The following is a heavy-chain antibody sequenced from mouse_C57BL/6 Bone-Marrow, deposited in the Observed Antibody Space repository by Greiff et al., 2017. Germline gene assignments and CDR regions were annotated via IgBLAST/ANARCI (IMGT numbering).Heavy chain of an antibody. D-gene: IGHD2-4*01. CDR3: ARRRLRPGSWFAY. J-gene: IGHJ3*01. CDR2: INPYNGGT. Sequence: EVQLQQSGPVLVKPGASVKMSCKASGYTFTDYYMNWVKQSHGKSLEWIGVINPYNGGTSYNQKFKGKATLTVDKASSTAYMELNSLTSEDSAVYYCARRRLRPGSWFAYWGQGTLVTVSA. CDR1: GYTFTDYY. V-gene: IGHV1-19*01.